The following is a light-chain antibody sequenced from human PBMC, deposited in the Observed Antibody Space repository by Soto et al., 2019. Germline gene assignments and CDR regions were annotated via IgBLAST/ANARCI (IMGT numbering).Light chain of an antibody. CDR3: QTWGTGIVV. Sequence: QLVLTQSPSASASLGASVKLTCTLSSGHSSYAIAWHQQQPEKGPRYLMNLNSDGSHSKGDGIPDRFSGSSSGAERYLTISSLQSEDEADYYCQTWGTGIVVFGGGTKLT. V-gene: IGLV4-69*01. CDR2: LNSDGSH. J-gene: IGLJ2*01. CDR1: SGHSSYA.